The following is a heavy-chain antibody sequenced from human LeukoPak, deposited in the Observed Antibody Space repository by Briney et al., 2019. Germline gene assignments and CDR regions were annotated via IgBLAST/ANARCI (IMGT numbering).Heavy chain of an antibody. CDR1: GFTFSNYA. V-gene: IGHV3-23*01. Sequence: GRSLRLSCAASGFTFSNYAMSWVRQAPGKGLECGSGISGSGGRTYYAESVKGRFTISRDNSKNTLYLQMNNLRVEDTAVYYCAKGGDDFWRGYPEDYWGQGFLVSVSS. D-gene: IGHD3-3*01. CDR2: ISGSGGRT. CDR3: AKGGDDFWRGYPEDY. J-gene: IGHJ4*02.